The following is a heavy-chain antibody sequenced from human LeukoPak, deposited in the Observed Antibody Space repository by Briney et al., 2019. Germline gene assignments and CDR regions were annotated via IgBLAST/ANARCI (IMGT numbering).Heavy chain of an antibody. Sequence: GASVKVSCKVSGYTLTELSMHWVRQAPGKGLEWMGGFDPEDGETIYAQKFQGRVTMTKDTSTDTAYMELSSLRSEDTAVYYCATITGYYGSGSYFQYYYYYYGMDVWGQGTTVTVSS. CDR2: FDPEDGET. D-gene: IGHD3-10*01. CDR1: GYTLTELS. V-gene: IGHV1-24*01. J-gene: IGHJ6*02. CDR3: ATITGYYGSGSYFQYYYYYYGMDV.